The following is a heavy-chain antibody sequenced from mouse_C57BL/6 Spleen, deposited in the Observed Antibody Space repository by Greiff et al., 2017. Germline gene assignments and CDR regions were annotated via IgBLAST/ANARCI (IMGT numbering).Heavy chain of an antibody. CDR3: GRRGSGYYFDY. Sequence: VQLQQSGPELVKPGASVKISCKASGYAFSSSWMNWVKQRPGKGLEWIGRIYPGDGDTNYNGKFKGKATLTADKSSSTAYMQLSSLTSEDAAVYFCGRRGSGYYFDYWGQGTTLTVSA. J-gene: IGHJ2*01. D-gene: IGHD3-2*02. CDR2: IYPGDGDT. V-gene: IGHV1-82*01. CDR1: GYAFSSSW.